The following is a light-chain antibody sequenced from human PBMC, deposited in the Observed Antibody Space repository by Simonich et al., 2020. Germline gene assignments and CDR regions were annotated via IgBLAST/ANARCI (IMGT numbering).Light chain of an antibody. J-gene: IGLJ2*01. CDR2: DDS. CDR1: NIGSKS. Sequence: SYVLTQPPSVSVAPGKTARITCGGNNIGSKSVPWYQQKPGQAPVLVAYDDSDRPAGIPERFSGANSENTATLTISRVEAGDEADYYCQVWDSSSDHPVFGGGTKLTVL. CDR3: QVWDSSSDHPV. V-gene: IGLV3-21*03.